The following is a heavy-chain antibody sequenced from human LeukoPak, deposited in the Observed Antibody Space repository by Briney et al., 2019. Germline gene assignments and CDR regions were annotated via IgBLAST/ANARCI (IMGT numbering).Heavy chain of an antibody. CDR1: GGSISSGSYY. CDR2: IYTSGST. D-gene: IGHD6-13*01. J-gene: IGHJ6*03. V-gene: IGHV4-61*02. CDR3: ARTAPEHDSSSWFCYYYYYMDV. Sequence: PSQTLSLTCTVSGGSISSGSYYWSWIRQPAGKGLEWIGRIYTSGSTNYNPSLKSRVTISVDTSKNQFSLKLSSVTAADTAVYYCARTAPEHDSSSWFCYYYYYMDVWGKGTTVTVSS.